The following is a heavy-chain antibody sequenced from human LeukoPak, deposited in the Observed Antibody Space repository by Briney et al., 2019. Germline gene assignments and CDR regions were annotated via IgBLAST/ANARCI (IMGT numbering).Heavy chain of an antibody. CDR1: GGSISSGSYY. D-gene: IGHD1-26*01. J-gene: IGHJ6*03. Sequence: PSQTLSLTCTVSGGSISSGSYYWSWIRQPAGKGLEWIGRIYTSGSTNYSPSLKSRVTISVDTSKNQFSLKLSSVTAADTAVYYCARGADPDSGSSYRYYYYYYYMDVWGKGTTVTVSS. V-gene: IGHV4-61*02. CDR2: IYTSGST. CDR3: ARGADPDSGSSYRYYYYYYYMDV.